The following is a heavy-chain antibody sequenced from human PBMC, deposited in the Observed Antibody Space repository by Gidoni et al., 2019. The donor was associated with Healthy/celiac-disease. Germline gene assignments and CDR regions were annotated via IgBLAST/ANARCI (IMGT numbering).Heavy chain of an antibody. CDR1: SYPFPGYY. CDR2: INLNSGGT. Sequence: QVQLVHSGPEVTKPGPSVQFSCTASSYPFPGYYMHWVRQAPGQGLEWMGWINLNSGGTNYAQKFQGRVTMTRDTSISTAYMDLSRLRSDDTAVYYCARAPNWGSMRGLDYWGQGTLVTVSS. J-gene: IGHJ4*02. D-gene: IGHD7-27*01. V-gene: IGHV1-2*02. CDR3: ARAPNWGSMRGLDY.